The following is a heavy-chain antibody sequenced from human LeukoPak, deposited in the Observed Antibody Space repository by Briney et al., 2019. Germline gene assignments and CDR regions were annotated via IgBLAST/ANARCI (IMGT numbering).Heavy chain of an antibody. J-gene: IGHJ4*02. V-gene: IGHV4-30-4*01. CDR2: INYSGST. Sequence: PSQTLSLTCTVSGGSISSGDYYWSWIRQPPGKGLEWIGYINYSGSTYYNPSLKGRVTISVDTSKNQFSLKLSSVTAADTAVYYCAREAGGDYVDYWGQGTLVTVSS. CDR3: AREAGGDYVDY. D-gene: IGHD3-16*01. CDR1: GGSISSGDYY.